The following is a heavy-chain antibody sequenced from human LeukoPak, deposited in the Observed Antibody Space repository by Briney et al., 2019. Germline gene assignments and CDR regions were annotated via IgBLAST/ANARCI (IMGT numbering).Heavy chain of an antibody. CDR1: GFTFDDYS. CDR2: ISSSSSYI. J-gene: IGHJ1*01. Sequence: KSGGSLRLSCAASGFTFDDYSMHWVRQAPGKGLEWVSSISSSSSYIYYADSVKGRFTISRDNAKNSLYLQMNSLRAEDTAVYYCARDLAVAARGAIAEYFQHWGQGTLVTVSS. V-gene: IGHV3-21*01. D-gene: IGHD6-19*01. CDR3: ARDLAVAARGAIAEYFQH.